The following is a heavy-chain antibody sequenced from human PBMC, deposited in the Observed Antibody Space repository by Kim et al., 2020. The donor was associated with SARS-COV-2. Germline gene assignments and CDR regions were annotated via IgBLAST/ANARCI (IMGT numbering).Heavy chain of an antibody. Sequence: GGSLRLSCAASGFTFSSYWMSWVRQAPGKGLEWVANIKQDGSEKYYVDSVKGRFTISRDNAKNSLYLQMNSLRAEDTAVYYCARDVSITIFGARGTDNWFDPWGQGTLVTVSS. V-gene: IGHV3-7*03. CDR2: IKQDGSEK. D-gene: IGHD3-3*01. CDR1: GFTFSSYW. J-gene: IGHJ5*02. CDR3: ARDVSITIFGARGTDNWFDP.